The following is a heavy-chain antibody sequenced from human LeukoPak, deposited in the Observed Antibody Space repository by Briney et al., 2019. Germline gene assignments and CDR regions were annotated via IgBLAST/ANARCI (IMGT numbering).Heavy chain of an antibody. CDR1: GGSISSYY. J-gene: IGHJ6*03. Sequence: PSETLSLTCTVSGGSISSYYRSWIRQPAGKGLEWIGRIYTSGSTNYNPSLKSRVTMSVDTSKNQFSLKLSSVTAADTAVYYCARGDCGGDCHYYYYYYMDVWGKGTTVTISS. CDR2: IYTSGST. V-gene: IGHV4-4*07. CDR3: ARGDCGGDCHYYYYYYMDV. D-gene: IGHD2-21*02.